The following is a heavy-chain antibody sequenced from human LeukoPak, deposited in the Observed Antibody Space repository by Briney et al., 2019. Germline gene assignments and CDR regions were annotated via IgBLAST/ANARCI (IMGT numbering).Heavy chain of an antibody. Sequence: GGSLRLSCAASGFTVSSNYMGWVRQAPGKGLEWVSVIYSGGSTYYADSVKGRFTISRDNSKNTLYLQMNSLRAEDTAVYYCAKAYDSSGYYGAHAFDIWGQGTMVTVSS. J-gene: IGHJ3*02. CDR2: IYSGGST. V-gene: IGHV3-66*01. CDR3: AKAYDSSGYYGAHAFDI. D-gene: IGHD3-22*01. CDR1: GFTVSSNY.